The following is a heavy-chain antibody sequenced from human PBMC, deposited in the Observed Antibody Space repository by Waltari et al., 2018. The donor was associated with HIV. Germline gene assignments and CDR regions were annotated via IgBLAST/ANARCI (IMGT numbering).Heavy chain of an antibody. V-gene: IGHV4-59*01. J-gene: IGHJ6*02. D-gene: IGHD2-15*01. CDR1: GGAISGYY. CDR2: IFYTGST. Sequence: QVQLQESGPGRVTPSENLSLTCAVSGGAISGYYWSWIRQSPGKGREFIGYIFYTGSTNYNPSLKIRVTISVDTSKNQFSLRLSSVTAADTAVFYCARGGGYDSGMDVWGQGTTVTVSS. CDR3: ARGGGYDSGMDV.